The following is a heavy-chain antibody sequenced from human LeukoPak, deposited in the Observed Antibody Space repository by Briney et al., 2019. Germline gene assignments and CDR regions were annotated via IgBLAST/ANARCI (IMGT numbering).Heavy chain of an antibody. D-gene: IGHD3-22*01. CDR1: GGTFSSYA. V-gene: IGHV1-69*13. Sequence: SVKVSCTASGGTFSSYAISWVRQAPGQGLEWMRGIIPIFGTANYAQKFQGRVTITADESTSTAYMELSSLRSEDTAVYYCARDSDSSGYYVRGFDYWGQGTLVTVSS. CDR2: IIPIFGTA. J-gene: IGHJ4*02. CDR3: ARDSDSSGYYVRGFDY.